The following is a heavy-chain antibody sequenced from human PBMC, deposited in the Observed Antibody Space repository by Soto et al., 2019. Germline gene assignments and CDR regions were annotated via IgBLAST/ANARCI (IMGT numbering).Heavy chain of an antibody. D-gene: IGHD2-15*01. V-gene: IGHV1-3*01. CDR1: GYTFTSYA. CDR2: INAGNGNT. Sequence: ASVKVSCKASGYTFTSYAMHWVRQAPGQRLEWMGWINAGNGNTKYSQKFQGRVTITRDTSASTAYMELSSLRSEDTAVYYCASGWGGYCSGGSCYWFDPWGQGTLVTFSS. J-gene: IGHJ5*02. CDR3: ASGWGGYCSGGSCYWFDP.